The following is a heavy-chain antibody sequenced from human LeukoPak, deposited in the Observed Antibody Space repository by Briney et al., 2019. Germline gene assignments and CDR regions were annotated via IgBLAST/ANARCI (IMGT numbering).Heavy chain of an antibody. Sequence: GGSLRLSCAASGFTVSSYAIHWVRQAPGKGLEWVAVILYDGSDKYYADSVKGRFTISRDNSKNTLYLQMNSLRAEDTAVYYCAKVWELVVVAVTHFDYWGQGTLVTVSS. J-gene: IGHJ4*02. V-gene: IGHV3-30-3*01. CDR3: AKVWELVVVAVTHFDY. D-gene: IGHD2-15*01. CDR1: GFTVSSYA. CDR2: ILYDGSDK.